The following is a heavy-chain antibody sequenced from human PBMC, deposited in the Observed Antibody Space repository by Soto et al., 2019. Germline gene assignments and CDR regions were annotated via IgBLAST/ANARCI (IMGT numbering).Heavy chain of an antibody. J-gene: IGHJ6*02. V-gene: IGHV3-11*06. Sequence: PGGSLRLSCAASEFSFSDYYMNWIRQAPGKGLEWISYISGSGTYTDYADSVKGRFTISRDNAKNSLYLQMNSLRAEDTAVYYCARDLAVRVSKTQARNGMDVWGQGTTVTVS. D-gene: IGHD3-3*02. CDR3: ARDLAVRVSKTQARNGMDV. CDR2: ISGSGTYT. CDR1: EFSFSDYY.